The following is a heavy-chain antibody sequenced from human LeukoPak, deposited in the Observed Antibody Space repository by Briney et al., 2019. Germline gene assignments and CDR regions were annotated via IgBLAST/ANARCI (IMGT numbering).Heavy chain of an antibody. V-gene: IGHV1-8*01. CDR2: MNPNSGNT. Sequence: ASVKVSCKASGYTFTSYDINWVRQATGQGLEWMGWMNPNSGNTGYAQKFQGRVTMTRNTSISTAYMELSSLRSEDTAVYYCARWKYQLQRGGYYYYYYMDVWGKGTTVTVSS. CDR1: GYTFTSYD. J-gene: IGHJ6*03. CDR3: ARWKYQLQRGGYYYYYYMDV. D-gene: IGHD2-2*01.